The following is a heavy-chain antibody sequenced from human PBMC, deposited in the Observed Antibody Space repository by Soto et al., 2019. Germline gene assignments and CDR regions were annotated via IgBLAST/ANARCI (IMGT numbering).Heavy chain of an antibody. CDR2: IYSSGSS. V-gene: IGHV4-59*12. J-gene: IGHJ2*01. CDR1: GGSISTFY. CDR3: ARGRGDGYNQNWYFDL. Sequence: SETLSLTCTVSGGSISTFYWGWIRQPPGKGLEWIGYIYSSGSSNYNPSLKSRGSMSVGTSNNQFSLKLTSVTAADTAVYYCARGRGDGYNQNWYFDLWGRGTLVTVSS. D-gene: IGHD3-10*01.